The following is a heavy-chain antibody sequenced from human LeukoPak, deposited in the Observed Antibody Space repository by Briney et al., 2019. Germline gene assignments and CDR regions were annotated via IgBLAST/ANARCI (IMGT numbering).Heavy chain of an antibody. CDR1: GYTFTGYH. D-gene: IGHD2-21*02. CDR2: INPNSGGT. J-gene: IGHJ4*02. CDR3: ARWYCGGDCFVDY. Sequence: ASVKVSCKASGYTFTGYHMHWVRQAPGQGLEWMGWINPNSGGTNYAQKFQGRVTMTRDTSISTAYMELSRLRSDDTAVYYCARWYCGGDCFVDYWGQGTLVTVSS. V-gene: IGHV1-2*02.